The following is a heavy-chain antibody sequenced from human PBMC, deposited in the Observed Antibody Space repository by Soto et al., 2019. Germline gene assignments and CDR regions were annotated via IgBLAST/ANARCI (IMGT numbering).Heavy chain of an antibody. D-gene: IGHD3-10*01. CDR1: GFTFSSYG. V-gene: IGHV3-33*01. CDR3: ARGDEYVLLWFGESTQWDHYYYGMDV. Sequence: QVQLVESGGGVVQPGRSLRLSCAASGFTFSSYGMHWVRQAPGKGLEWVAVIWYDGSNKYYADSVKGRFTISRDNSKNTLYLQMNSLRAEDTAVYYCARGDEYVLLWFGESTQWDHYYYGMDVWGQGTTVTVSS. CDR2: IWYDGSNK. J-gene: IGHJ6*02.